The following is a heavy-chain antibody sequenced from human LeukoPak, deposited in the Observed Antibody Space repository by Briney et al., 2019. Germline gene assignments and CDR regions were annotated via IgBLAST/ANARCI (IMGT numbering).Heavy chain of an antibody. Sequence: PSETLSLTCAVYGGSFSGYYWSWIRQPPGKGLEWIGEINHSGSTNYNPSLKSRVTISVDTSKNQFSLKLSSVTAADTAVYYCARGDPITGTWSTGSSSDAFDIWGQGTMVNVSS. D-gene: IGHD1-7*01. J-gene: IGHJ3*02. CDR3: ARGDPITGTWSTGSSSDAFDI. CDR2: INHSGST. V-gene: IGHV4-34*01. CDR1: GGSFSGYY.